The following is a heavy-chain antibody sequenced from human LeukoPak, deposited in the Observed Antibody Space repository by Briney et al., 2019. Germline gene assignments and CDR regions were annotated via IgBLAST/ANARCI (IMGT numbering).Heavy chain of an antibody. J-gene: IGHJ4*02. CDR2: SKSETDGGTT. CDR1: GFTFSDAW. D-gene: IGHD3-3*01. Sequence: PGGSLRLSYAASGFTFSDAWMNWVRQAPGKGLEWVGRSKSETDGGTTDYAAPVKGRFTISRDDSKNILYLQMNSLKTEDTAVYYCTTDLLRFLAWEDSDYWGQGTLVTVSS. CDR3: TTDLLRFLAWEDSDY. V-gene: IGHV3-15*07.